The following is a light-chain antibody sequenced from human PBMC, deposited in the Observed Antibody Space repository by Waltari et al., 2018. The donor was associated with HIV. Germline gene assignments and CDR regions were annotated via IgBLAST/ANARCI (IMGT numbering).Light chain of an antibody. J-gene: IGLJ1*01. CDR3: AAWNDRLSGYV. CDR1: RTNSGRNH. V-gene: IGLV1-47*01. Sequence: QSVLTQPPPVSRNPGQRVTSSWSASRTNSGRNHVYWYQHHPGSPAKLRIYRNNQRPSGVPDRFSGSKSGTSASLAISGLRSEDEADYYCAAWNDRLSGYVFGTGTKVTV. CDR2: RNN.